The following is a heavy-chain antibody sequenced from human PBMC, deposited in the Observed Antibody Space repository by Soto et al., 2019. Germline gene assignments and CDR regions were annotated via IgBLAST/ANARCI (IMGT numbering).Heavy chain of an antibody. D-gene: IGHD6-13*01. CDR3: TRGPRPSSAGTGAY. J-gene: IGHJ4*02. V-gene: IGHV3-74*01. Sequence: EVQLVESGGGLVQPGGSLRLSCAASGFAFDSYWMHWVRQVPGESPVWVSRIDYDGTTTTYADSVKGRFTISRDNAKNTLYLQMNSLRAEDTAVYYRTRGPRPSSAGTGAYWGQGTLVTVSS. CDR2: IDYDGTTT. CDR1: GFAFDSYW.